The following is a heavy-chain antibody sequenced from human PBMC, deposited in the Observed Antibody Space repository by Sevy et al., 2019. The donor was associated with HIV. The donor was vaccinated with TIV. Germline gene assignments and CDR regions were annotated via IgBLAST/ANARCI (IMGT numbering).Heavy chain of an antibody. CDR3: ARETIGYCSSISCHYFDY. V-gene: IGHV3-21*01. Sequence: GGSLRLSCAASGFTFSTYNMNWVRQAPGKGLEWVSSITSRSNYIYYADSVKGRFTISRDNAKNSLYLQMNSLRAEDSAVCDCARETIGYCSSISCHYFDYWGQGTLVTVSS. D-gene: IGHD2-2*01. CDR2: ITSRSNYI. CDR1: GFTFSTYN. J-gene: IGHJ4*02.